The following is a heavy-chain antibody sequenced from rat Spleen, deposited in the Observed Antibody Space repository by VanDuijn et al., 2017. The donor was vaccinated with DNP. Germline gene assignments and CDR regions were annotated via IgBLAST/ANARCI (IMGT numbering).Heavy chain of an antibody. D-gene: IGHD1-1*01. CDR3: ARWVRYFDS. CDR2: ISYSGST. V-gene: IGHV3-1*01. Sequence: VQLKESGPGLVQPSQTLSLTCSVTAYSITSNYWGWIRKFPGSKMEWMGYISYSGSTRYNPSLKSRISFTRDTSENQFFLHLNSVTTEDTATYYCARWVRYFDSWGQGVMVTVSS. J-gene: IGHJ2*01. CDR1: AYSITSNY.